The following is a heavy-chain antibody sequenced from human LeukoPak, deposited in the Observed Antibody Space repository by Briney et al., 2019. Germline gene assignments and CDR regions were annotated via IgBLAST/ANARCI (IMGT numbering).Heavy chain of an antibody. CDR1: GGSISSGHW. Sequence: SETLSLNCAVSGGSISSGHWWNWIRQPPGKGLERIGEIHHSGSTNYSPSLKSRVTISLDKTSNHVSLTLASVTAADTAVYYCAGFRWLEGGYFDSWGQGTLVTVSS. D-gene: IGHD4-23*01. V-gene: IGHV4-4*02. J-gene: IGHJ4*02. CDR3: AGFRWLEGGYFDS. CDR2: IHHSGST.